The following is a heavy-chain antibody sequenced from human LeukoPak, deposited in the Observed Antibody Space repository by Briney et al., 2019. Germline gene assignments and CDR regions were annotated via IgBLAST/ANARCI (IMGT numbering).Heavy chain of an antibody. D-gene: IGHD6-13*01. V-gene: IGHV5-51*01. CDR1: GYSFTSYW. J-gene: IGHJ4*02. CDR2: IYPGDSDT. CDR3: ARRVYSSSWYYFDY. Sequence: GESLKISCKGSGYSFTSYWIGWVRQMPGKGLEWMGIIYPGDSDTRYSPSFQGQVTISADKPISTAYLQWSSLKASDTAIYYCARRVYSSSWYYFDYWGQGILVTVSS.